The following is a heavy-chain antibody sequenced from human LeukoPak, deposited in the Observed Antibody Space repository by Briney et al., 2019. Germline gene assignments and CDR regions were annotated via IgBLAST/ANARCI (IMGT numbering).Heavy chain of an antibody. D-gene: IGHD1-26*01. V-gene: IGHV3-33*01. CDR1: GFIFSNYA. Sequence: GGSLRLSCAASGFIFSNYAMHWVRQTPGKGPEWVAAIWNDGSDENYADSVKGRFTISSDNSKNTVYLQMNSLRAEDTAIYYCAFEIGRSQGAFDIWGQGTMITVSS. CDR2: IWNDGSDE. CDR3: AFEIGRSQGAFDI. J-gene: IGHJ3*02.